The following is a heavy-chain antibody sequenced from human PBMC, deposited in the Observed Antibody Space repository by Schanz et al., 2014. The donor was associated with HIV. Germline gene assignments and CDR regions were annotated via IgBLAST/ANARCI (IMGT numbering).Heavy chain of an antibody. CDR1: GGTFSSYA. Sequence: QVQLVQSGAEVKKPGSSVRVSCKASGGTFSSYAISWVRQAPGQGLEWMGGIIPIFGTANYAQKFQGRVTITADKSPSPVYMELSNLRSEDPAVYFCARSASVISSGWCSGNACYSGAFHSWGQGSLVIVSS. CDR2: IIPIFGTA. D-gene: IGHD2-15*01. CDR3: ARSASVISSGWCSGNACYSGAFHS. J-gene: IGHJ4*02. V-gene: IGHV1-69*06.